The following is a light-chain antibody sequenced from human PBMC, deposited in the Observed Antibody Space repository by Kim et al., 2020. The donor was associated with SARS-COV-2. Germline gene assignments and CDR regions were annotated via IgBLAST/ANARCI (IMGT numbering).Light chain of an antibody. J-gene: IGLJ3*02. Sequence: PGRLITISCTGTSLDVGGYHLVSWYQQHPVKAPKLMIYEVTKRPSGVSNRFSGSKSGNTASLTISGLQAEDEADYYCCSFAGSSTVFGGGTQLTVL. CDR3: CSFAGSSTV. CDR2: EVT. V-gene: IGLV2-23*02. CDR1: SLDVGGYHL.